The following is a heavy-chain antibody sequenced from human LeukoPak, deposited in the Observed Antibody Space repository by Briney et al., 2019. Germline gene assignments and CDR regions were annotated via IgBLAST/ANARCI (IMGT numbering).Heavy chain of an antibody. D-gene: IGHD3-10*01. J-gene: IGHJ4*02. CDR3: ARGFYGSGSYYSDY. CDR1: GGTFSSYA. Sequence: SVKVSCKASGGTFSSYAISWVRQAPGRGLEWMGRIIPILGIANYAQKFQGRVTITADKSTSTAYMELSSLRSEDTAVYYCARGFYGSGSYYSDYWGQGTLVTVSS. V-gene: IGHV1-69*04. CDR2: IIPILGIA.